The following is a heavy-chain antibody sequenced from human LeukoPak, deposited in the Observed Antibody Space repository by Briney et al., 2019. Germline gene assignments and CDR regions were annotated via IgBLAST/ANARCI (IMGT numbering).Heavy chain of an antibody. J-gene: IGHJ4*02. Sequence: AGGSLRLSCAASGFTFNNYALHWVRQAPGKGLEWVAVISYDGSNKYYADSVKGRFTISRDNSKNTLYLQMNSLRAEDTAVYYCARGTRGGYGDYEGYFDYWGQGTLVTVSS. CDR2: ISYDGSNK. CDR3: ARGTRGGYGDYEGYFDY. CDR1: GFTFNNYA. V-gene: IGHV3-30-3*01. D-gene: IGHD4-17*01.